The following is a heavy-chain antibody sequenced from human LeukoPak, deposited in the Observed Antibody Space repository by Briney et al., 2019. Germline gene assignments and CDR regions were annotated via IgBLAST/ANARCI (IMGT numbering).Heavy chain of an antibody. D-gene: IGHD3-22*01. J-gene: IGHJ3*02. CDR3: ASAMIAFLDAFDI. V-gene: IGHV3-21*01. Sequence: GGSLRLSCAASGFTFSSYSMNWVRQAPGKGLEWVSSISSSSGYIYYADSVKGRFTISRDNAKNSLYLQMNSLRAEDTAVYYCASAMIAFLDAFDIWGQGTMVTASS. CDR1: GFTFSSYS. CDR2: ISSSSGYI.